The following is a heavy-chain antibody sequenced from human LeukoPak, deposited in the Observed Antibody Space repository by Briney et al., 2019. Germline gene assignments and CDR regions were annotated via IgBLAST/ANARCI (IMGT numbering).Heavy chain of an antibody. J-gene: IGHJ4*02. CDR2: INNDGSST. CDR1: GFTFSSYW. CDR3: ARAPRWGWLYFHF. D-gene: IGHD3-22*01. Sequence: PGGSLRLSCAASGFTFSSYWMHWVRHAPGKGLVWVSRINNDGSSTIYADSVKGRFTISRDNAKNTPYMQMNSLTAEETAVYFCARAPRWGWLYFHFWGQRTLVTVSS. V-gene: IGHV3-74*01.